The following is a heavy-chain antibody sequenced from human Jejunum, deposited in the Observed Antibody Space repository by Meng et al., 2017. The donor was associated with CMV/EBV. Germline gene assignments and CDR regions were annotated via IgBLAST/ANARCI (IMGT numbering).Heavy chain of an antibody. D-gene: IGHD3-10*01. CDR3: ARDWRGPTFTFERGVMNWLDP. CDR2: INPKNGDT. Sequence: YMNWVRQAPGQGLEWMAWINPKNGDTHYAQKFQDRVTLTSDPSINTAYMELSSLTSDDTALYYCARDWRGPTFTFERGVMNWLDPWGQGTLVTVSS. J-gene: IGHJ5*02. CDR1: Y. V-gene: IGHV1-2*02.